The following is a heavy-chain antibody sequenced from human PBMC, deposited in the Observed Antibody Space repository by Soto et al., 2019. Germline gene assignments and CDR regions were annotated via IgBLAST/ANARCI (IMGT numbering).Heavy chain of an antibody. CDR3: AKEFLEMATIKYFDV. D-gene: IGHD3-3*01. Sequence: EVQLVESGGGLVQPGMSLRLSCAASGFTFDDYAMHWVRQAPGKGLEWVSGINWNSGPLGYADSVKGRFTISRDNAKNSLYLEMNSLRVEDTALYYCAKEFLEMATIKYFDVWGRGTLVTVSS. CDR2: INWNSGPL. V-gene: IGHV3-9*01. J-gene: IGHJ2*01. CDR1: GFTFDDYA.